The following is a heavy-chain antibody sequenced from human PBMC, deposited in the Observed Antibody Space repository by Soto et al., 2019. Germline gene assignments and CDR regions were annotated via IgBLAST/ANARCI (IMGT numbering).Heavy chain of an antibody. J-gene: IGHJ4*02. Sequence: EVQLLESGGGLVQPGGSLRLSCAASGFTFSSYAMSWVRLAPGKGLECFSSIGGSGGTYYADSVKGRFTISRDNSKNMLYLHLNSLRAEDTAMYYCAKGQGWSYYYDSWGQGTLVTVSS. CDR1: GFTFSSYA. CDR3: AKGQGWSYYYDS. CDR2: IGGSGGT. D-gene: IGHD2-15*01. V-gene: IGHV3-23*01.